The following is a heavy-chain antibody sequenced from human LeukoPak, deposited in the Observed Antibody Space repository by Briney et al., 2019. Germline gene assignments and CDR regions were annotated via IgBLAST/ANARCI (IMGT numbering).Heavy chain of an antibody. J-gene: IGHJ4*02. CDR3: ARGGYSSGWYFSSYFDY. CDR2: IFYSGST. V-gene: IGHV4-39*07. Sequence: SETLSLTCTVSGGSISTSNYYWGWIRQPPGKGLEWIGNIFYSGSTYYSPSLRSRVTISLDTSKNQFSLKLSSVTAADTAVYYCARGGYSSGWYFSSYFDYRGQGTLVTVSS. D-gene: IGHD6-19*01. CDR1: GGSISTSNYY.